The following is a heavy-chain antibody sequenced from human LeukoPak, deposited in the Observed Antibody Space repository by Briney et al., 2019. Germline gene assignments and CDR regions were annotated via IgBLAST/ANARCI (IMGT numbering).Heavy chain of an antibody. Sequence: SVKVSCKASGGTFSNYAISWVRQAPGQGLEWMGGIIPILGTSNYAQKFQDRLTITADESTSTAYVELSSLTSADTAVYYCAREVSGTYCDYWGQGSLVTVSS. V-gene: IGHV1-69*13. CDR3: AREVSGTYCDY. J-gene: IGHJ4*02. CDR2: IIPILGTS. D-gene: IGHD1-26*01. CDR1: GGTFSNYA.